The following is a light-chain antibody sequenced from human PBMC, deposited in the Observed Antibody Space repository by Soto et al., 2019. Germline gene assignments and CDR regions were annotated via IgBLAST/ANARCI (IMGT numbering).Light chain of an antibody. V-gene: IGLV2-14*01. Sequence: QSALTQPASVSGSPGQSIIISCTGTSSDDDTYNYVSWYQQYPGKAPKLMIHDVSNRPSGVSNRFSGSKSGNTASLTISGLQAEDEADYYCSSYTSSNTLGVFGGGTQLTVL. CDR2: DVS. CDR1: SSDDDTYNY. CDR3: SSYTSSNTLGV. J-gene: IGLJ2*01.